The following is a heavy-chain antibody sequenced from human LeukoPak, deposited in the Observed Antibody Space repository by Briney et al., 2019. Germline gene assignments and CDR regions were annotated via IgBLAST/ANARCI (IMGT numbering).Heavy chain of an antibody. D-gene: IGHD5-18*01. CDR3: ARSGYSYGYDYYYMDV. CDR1: GYTFTGYY. J-gene: IGHJ6*03. Sequence: VASVKVSCKASGYTFTGYYMHWVRQAPGQGLEWMGWINPNSGGTNYAQKFQGRVTMTRDTSISTAYMELSRLRSDDTAVYYCARSGYSYGYDYYYMDVWGKGTTVTVSS. CDR2: INPNSGGT. V-gene: IGHV1-2*02.